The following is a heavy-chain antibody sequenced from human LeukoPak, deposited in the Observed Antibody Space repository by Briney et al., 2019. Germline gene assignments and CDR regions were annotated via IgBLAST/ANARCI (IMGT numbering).Heavy chain of an antibody. CDR3: AKSRGDEYQLPGRYGLDV. CDR2: ISYYGNNK. V-gene: IGHV3-30*18. J-gene: IGHJ6*04. D-gene: IGHD2-2*01. CDR1: GFTFSNYD. Sequence: PGQSLRLSCAVSGFTFSNYDIHWVRHAPAKGLGLEALISYYGNNKYYADSVKARFTISRDNSKSPIYMQMNSRGAEDTAVFHCAKSRGDEYQLPGRYGLDVWGKRTTVTVSS.